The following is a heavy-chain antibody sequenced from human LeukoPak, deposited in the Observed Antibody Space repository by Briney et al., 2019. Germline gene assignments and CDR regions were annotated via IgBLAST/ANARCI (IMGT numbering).Heavy chain of an antibody. CDR1: GFTFSGYA. D-gene: IGHD6-19*01. J-gene: IGHJ4*02. CDR2: ISGSGGST. Sequence: GGSLRLSCAASGFTFSGYAMSWVRQAPGKGPEWVSGISGSGGSTYYADSVKGRFTISRDNSKNTLYLQMSSLRADETAVYYCAKSQGISIAVAGTSWDYWGQGTPVTVSS. V-gene: IGHV3-23*01. CDR3: AKSQGISIAVAGTSWDY.